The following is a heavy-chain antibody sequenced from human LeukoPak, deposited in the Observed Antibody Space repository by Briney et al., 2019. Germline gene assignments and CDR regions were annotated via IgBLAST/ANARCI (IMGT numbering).Heavy chain of an antibody. Sequence: PSETLSLTCTVSGGSISSSSYYWGWIRQPPGKGLEWIGSIYYSGSTCYNPSLKSRVTISVDTSKNQFSLKLSSVTAADTAVYYCARSTVRVLEEYFQHWGQGTLVTVSS. CDR1: GGSISSSSYY. CDR3: ARSTVRVLEEYFQH. V-gene: IGHV4-39*01. D-gene: IGHD4-17*01. J-gene: IGHJ1*01. CDR2: IYYSGST.